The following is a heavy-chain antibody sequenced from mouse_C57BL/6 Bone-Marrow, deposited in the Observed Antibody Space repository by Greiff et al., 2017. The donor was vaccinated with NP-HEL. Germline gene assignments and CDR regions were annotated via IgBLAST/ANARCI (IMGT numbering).Heavy chain of an antibody. CDR3: ARYGSSYDYYAMDY. J-gene: IGHJ4*01. CDR1: GYTFTDYY. Sequence: EVQLQQSGPVLVKPGASVKMSCKASGYTFTDYYMNWVKQSHGKSLEWIGVINPYNGGTSYNQKFKGKATLTVDKSSSTAYMELNSLTSEDSAVYCCARYGSSYDYYAMDYWGQGTSVTVSS. D-gene: IGHD1-1*01. V-gene: IGHV1-19*01. CDR2: INPYNGGT.